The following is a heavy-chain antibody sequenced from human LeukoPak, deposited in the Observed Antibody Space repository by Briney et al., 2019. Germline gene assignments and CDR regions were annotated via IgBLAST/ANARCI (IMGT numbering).Heavy chain of an antibody. J-gene: IGHJ6*02. CDR1: GGSFSGYY. CDR3: ARVPYGSGLHYGMDV. CDR2: INHSGST. V-gene: IGHV4-34*01. Sequence: PSETLSLTCAVYGGSFSGYYWSWIRQPPGKGLEWIGEINHSGSTNYNPSLKSRVTISVDTSKNQFSLKLSSVTAADTAVYYCARVPYGSGLHYGMDVWGQGTTVTVSS. D-gene: IGHD3-10*01.